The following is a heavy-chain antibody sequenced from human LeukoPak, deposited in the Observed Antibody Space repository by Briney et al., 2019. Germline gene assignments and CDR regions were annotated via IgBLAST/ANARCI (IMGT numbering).Heavy chain of an antibody. D-gene: IGHD6-25*01. CDR2: ILYSGST. CDR3: GRGAAGRRYYYMDV. CDR1: GGSINSHY. Sequence: PSETLSLTCTVAGGSINSHYWSWIRQPPGRGLEWIGYILYSGSTNYNPSLKSRFTISVDTSKNQFSRNLSAFTAADTAVYYCGRGAAGRRYYYMDVWGKGTTVTVSS. J-gene: IGHJ6*03. V-gene: IGHV4-59*11.